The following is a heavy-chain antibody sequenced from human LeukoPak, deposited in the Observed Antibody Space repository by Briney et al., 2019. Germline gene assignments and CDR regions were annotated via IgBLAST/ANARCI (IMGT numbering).Heavy chain of an antibody. CDR3: ARVGATSGDPLEYDY. J-gene: IGHJ4*02. CDR2: ISGYSGNT. Sequence: GASVKVSCKASGYSFTKYGISWVRQAPGQGLEWMGWISGYSGNTNYAPKLQGRVTMTTDTSTSTAYMELRSLTSADTGTYYCARVGATSGDPLEYDYWGQGTLVTVSS. V-gene: IGHV1-18*01. D-gene: IGHD1-26*01. CDR1: GYSFTKYG.